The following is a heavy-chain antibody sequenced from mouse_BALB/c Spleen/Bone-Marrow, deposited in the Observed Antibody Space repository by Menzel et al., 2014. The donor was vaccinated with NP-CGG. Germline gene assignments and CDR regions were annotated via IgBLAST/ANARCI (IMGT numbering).Heavy chain of an antibody. J-gene: IGHJ3*01. D-gene: IGHD3-1*01. CDR3: ARGTRVTYY. Sequence: EVQLQQSGPELVKPGASVKMSCKASGYTFTDYYMKWVKQNHGKSLEWIGDINPNNGDTFYNQKFKAKATLTVDKSSSTAYLQVNSLTSEDSAVYYCARGTRVTYYWGQGTLVTVSA. CDR1: GYTFTDYY. CDR2: INPNNGDT. V-gene: IGHV1-26*01.